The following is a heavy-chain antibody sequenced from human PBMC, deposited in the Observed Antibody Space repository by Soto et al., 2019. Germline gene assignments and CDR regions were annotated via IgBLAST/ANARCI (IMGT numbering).Heavy chain of an antibody. CDR2: IIPESGDT. J-gene: IGHJ4*02. V-gene: IGHV1-2*04. CDR3: ARLVITGEFDY. D-gene: IGHD3-22*01. CDR1: GYNFADYH. Sequence: ASVKVSCKASGYNFADYHIHWVRQAPGQGFEWMGWIIPESGDTKCAQNFQGWVTMTTDTSSSTAYLGLRRLLSDDTAVYFCARLVITGEFDYWGQGTLVTVSS.